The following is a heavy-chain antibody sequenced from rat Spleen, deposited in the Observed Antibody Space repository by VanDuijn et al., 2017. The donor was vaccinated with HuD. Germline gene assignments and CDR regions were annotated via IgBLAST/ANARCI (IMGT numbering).Heavy chain of an antibody. V-gene: IGHV2-43*01. Sequence: QVQLKESGPGLVQPSQTLSLTCTVSGFSLNNYHVTWVRQPPGKGLEWMGVMWTGGSTAYNSLLKSRLSISRDTSKSQVFLKMNNIQTEDTATYYCARGNYYDGYYPFDYWGQGVMVRVSS. CDR1: GFSLNNYH. D-gene: IGHD1-12*03. J-gene: IGHJ2*01. CDR3: ARGNYYDGYYPFDY. CDR2: MWTGGST.